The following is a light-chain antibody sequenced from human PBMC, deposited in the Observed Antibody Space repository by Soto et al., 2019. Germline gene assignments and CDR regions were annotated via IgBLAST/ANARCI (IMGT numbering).Light chain of an antibody. Sequence: EIVLTQSPGTLSLSPGERATLSCRASQSVSVNSLAWYQQKGGQAPRLLIYAASTRATGVPDRFSGTGSGTDFALTISRLETDDSAVYYRQQYGGSPFTFGPGTKVDIK. CDR3: QQYGGSPFT. CDR2: AAS. J-gene: IGKJ3*01. V-gene: IGKV3-20*01. CDR1: QSVSVNS.